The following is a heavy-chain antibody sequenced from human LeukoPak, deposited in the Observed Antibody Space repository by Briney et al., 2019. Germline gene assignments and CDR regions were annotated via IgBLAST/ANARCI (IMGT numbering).Heavy chain of an antibody. Sequence: PGGSLRLSCAASGSTFSNYYMTWVRQAPGKGLEWVANIEQDGSEKYYVDSVKGRFTISRDNAKNSLFLQMNSLRPEDTAVYYCARDRVIQGYSSGWLFDYWGQGTLVTVSS. CDR1: GSTFSNYY. CDR3: ARDRVIQGYSSGWLFDY. J-gene: IGHJ4*02. D-gene: IGHD6-19*01. CDR2: IEQDGSEK. V-gene: IGHV3-7*05.